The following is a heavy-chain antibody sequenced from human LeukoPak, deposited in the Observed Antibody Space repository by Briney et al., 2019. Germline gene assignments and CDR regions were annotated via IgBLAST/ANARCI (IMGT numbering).Heavy chain of an antibody. CDR1: GYSFTNYW. D-gene: IGHD6-13*01. CDR3: ARSQYSSTWARDPYFDY. CDR2: IYPADSDT. J-gene: IGHJ4*02. Sequence: GESLKISCTGSGYSFTNYWIAWVRQMPGKGVEWMGIIYPADSDTIYSPSFQGHVTISADKSISTAYLQWSSLKASDTAMYYCARSQYSSTWARDPYFDYWGLGALVTVSS. V-gene: IGHV5-51*01.